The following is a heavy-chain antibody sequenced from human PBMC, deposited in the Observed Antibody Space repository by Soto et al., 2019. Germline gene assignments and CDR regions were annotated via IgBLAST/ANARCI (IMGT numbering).Heavy chain of an antibody. CDR2: INPSGGST. J-gene: IGHJ4*02. CDR1: GYTFTSYY. CDR3: ARTLGATVTETGARDY. Sequence: QVQLVQSGAEVKKPGASVKVSCKASGYTFTSYYMHWVRQAPGQGLECMGIINPSGGSTSYAQKFQGRVTMTRDTSTSTVYMELSSLRSEDTAVYYCARTLGATVTETGARDYWGQGTMVTVSS. V-gene: IGHV1-46*01. D-gene: IGHD4-17*01.